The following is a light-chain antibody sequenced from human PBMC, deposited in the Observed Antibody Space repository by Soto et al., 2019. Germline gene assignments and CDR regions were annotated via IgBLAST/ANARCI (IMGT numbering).Light chain of an antibody. Sequence: DIQMTQSPSSLSASVGDRVTITCQASQDISNYSNWYQQKPGKAPKLLIYDASNLETGVRSRFSGSGSATDYSFTISSLQLEDIAAYYCQQYDNLSPFTFGPGTKVDIK. CDR2: DAS. CDR1: QDISNY. CDR3: QQYDNLSPFT. J-gene: IGKJ3*01. V-gene: IGKV1-33*01.